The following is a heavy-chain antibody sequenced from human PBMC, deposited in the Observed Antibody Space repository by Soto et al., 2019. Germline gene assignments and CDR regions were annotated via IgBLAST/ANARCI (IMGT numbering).Heavy chain of an antibody. Sequence: QVQLVQSGTEVKKPGASVKVSCKASGYTFTSYGISWVRQAPGQRLEWMGWISAYTGNTNYAQNFQGRVTMTTDTSTTTAYMDLRSLRSVDTAVYYCARDCGGDCFPDYWGQGTLVTVSS. V-gene: IGHV1-18*01. D-gene: IGHD2-21*02. CDR1: GYTFTSYG. J-gene: IGHJ4*02. CDR3: ARDCGGDCFPDY. CDR2: ISAYTGNT.